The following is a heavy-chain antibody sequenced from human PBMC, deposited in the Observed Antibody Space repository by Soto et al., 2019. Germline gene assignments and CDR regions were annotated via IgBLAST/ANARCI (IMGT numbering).Heavy chain of an antibody. CDR2: IIPIFGTA. CDR1: GGTFSSYA. Sequence: GASVKVSCKASGGTFSSYAISWVRQAPGQGLEWMGGIIPIFGTANYAQKFQGRVTLTADESTSTAYMELSSLRSEDTAVYYCARGFGVVIPEKNAFDIWGQGTMVTVSS. J-gene: IGHJ3*02. D-gene: IGHD3-3*01. V-gene: IGHV1-69*13. CDR3: ARGFGVVIPEKNAFDI.